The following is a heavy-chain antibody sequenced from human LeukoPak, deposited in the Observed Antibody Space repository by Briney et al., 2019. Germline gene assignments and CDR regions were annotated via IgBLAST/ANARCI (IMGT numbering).Heavy chain of an antibody. J-gene: IGHJ4*02. Sequence: ASETLSLTCTVSGGSISSSSYYWGWIRQPPGKGLEWIGSIYYSGSTYYNPSLKSRVTISVDTSKNQFSLKLSSVTAADTAVYYCASPEGYCTNGVCYGGGYWGQGTLVTVSS. CDR3: ASPEGYCTNGVCYGGGY. V-gene: IGHV4-39*01. D-gene: IGHD2-8*01. CDR2: IYYSGST. CDR1: GGSISSSSYY.